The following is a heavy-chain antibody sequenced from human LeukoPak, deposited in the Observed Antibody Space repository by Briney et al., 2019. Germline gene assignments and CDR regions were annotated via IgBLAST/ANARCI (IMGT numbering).Heavy chain of an antibody. Sequence: SGGSLRLSCAASGFTFSSYGMSWVRQAPGKGLEWVSAISGSGDSTYYADSVKGRFTISRDNSKNTLYLQMNSLRAEDTAVYYCANIARGTGSGYDYGSHWGQGTLVTVSS. CDR1: GFTFSSYG. J-gene: IGHJ4*02. D-gene: IGHD5-12*01. V-gene: IGHV3-23*01. CDR2: ISGSGDST. CDR3: ANIARGTGSGYDYGSH.